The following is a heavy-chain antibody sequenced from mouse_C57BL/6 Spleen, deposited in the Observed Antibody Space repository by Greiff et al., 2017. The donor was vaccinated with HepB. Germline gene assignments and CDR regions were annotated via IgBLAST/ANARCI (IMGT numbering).Heavy chain of an antibody. Sequence: LVESGAELAKPGASVKLSCKASGYTFTSYWMHWVKQRPGQGLEWIGYINPSSGYTKYNQKFQDKATLTADKSSSTAYMQLSSLTYEDSAVYYCARSSIYDGPGFAYWGQGTLVTVSA. CDR3: ARSSIYDGPGFAY. CDR2: INPSSGYT. V-gene: IGHV1-7*01. J-gene: IGHJ3*01. D-gene: IGHD2-3*01. CDR1: GYTFTSYW.